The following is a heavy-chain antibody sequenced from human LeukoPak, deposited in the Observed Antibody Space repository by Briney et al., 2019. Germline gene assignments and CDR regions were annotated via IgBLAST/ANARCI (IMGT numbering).Heavy chain of an antibody. V-gene: IGHV3-73*01. Sequence: GSLRLSCAASGFTFSDSAMHWVRQASGKGLEWVGRIRSKSNSYATAYAASVEGRFTISRDDSKNTAYLQMNSLKTEDTAVYYCTRHSPGYSSTWSFDYWGQGTLVTVSS. J-gene: IGHJ4*02. CDR2: IRSKSNSYAT. CDR3: TRHSPGYSSTWSFDY. CDR1: GFTFSDSA. D-gene: IGHD6-13*01.